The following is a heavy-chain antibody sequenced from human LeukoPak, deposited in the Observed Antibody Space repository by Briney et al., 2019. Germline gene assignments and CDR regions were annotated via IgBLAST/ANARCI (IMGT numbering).Heavy chain of an antibody. CDR3: ARGAVAGAYFDY. CDR2: IIPIFGTA. D-gene: IGHD6-19*01. J-gene: IGHJ4*02. CDR1: GGTFSSYA. Sequence: ASVKVSCKASGGTFSSYAISWVRQVPGQGLEWMGGIIPIFGTANYAQKFQGRVTITADESTSTAYMELSSLRSEDTAVYYCARGAVAGAYFDYWGQGTLVTVSS. V-gene: IGHV1-69*13.